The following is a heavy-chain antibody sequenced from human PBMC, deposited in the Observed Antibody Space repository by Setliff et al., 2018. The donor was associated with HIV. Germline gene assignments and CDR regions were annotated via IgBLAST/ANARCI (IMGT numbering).Heavy chain of an antibody. D-gene: IGHD3-10*01. Sequence: PSETLSLTCTVSGGSISSGSYYWSWIRQPAGKGLEWIGHINTSGSTNYNPSLKSRVTISVDTSKNQFSLKLSSVTAADTAVYYCARDFLSYYGSGSLYYYGMDVWGQGTTVTVSS. J-gene: IGHJ6*02. CDR1: GGSISSGSYY. CDR3: ARDFLSYYGSGSLYYYGMDV. V-gene: IGHV4-61*09. CDR2: INTSGST.